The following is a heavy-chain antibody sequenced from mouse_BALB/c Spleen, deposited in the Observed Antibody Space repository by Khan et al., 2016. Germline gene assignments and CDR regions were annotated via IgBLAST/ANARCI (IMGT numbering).Heavy chain of an antibody. Sequence: QIQLVQSGPELKKPGKTVKISCKASGYTFTNYGMNWVKQAPGKGLKWMGWINTYSGESTYADDFKGRFAFSLETSANTAYLQLNNIKNEDTATXYCARYRYYYGSSRYFDVWGAETTVPV. V-gene: IGHV9-3-1*01. D-gene: IGHD1-1*01. CDR3: ARYRYYYGSSRYFDV. CDR2: INTYSGES. J-gene: IGHJ1*01. CDR1: GYTFTNYG.